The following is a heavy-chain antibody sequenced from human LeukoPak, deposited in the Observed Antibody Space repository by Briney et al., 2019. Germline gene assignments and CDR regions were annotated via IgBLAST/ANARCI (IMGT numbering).Heavy chain of an antibody. CDR1: GGSISSYY. CDR3: ARVSWFPGTSYYYMDV. D-gene: IGHD1-1*01. J-gene: IGHJ6*03. CDR2: IYYSGTT. Sequence: SETLSLTCTVSGGSISSYYWSWIRQPPGKGLEWIGYIYYSGTTNYNPSLKSRVTISVDTSKNQFSLKPSSVTAADTAVYYCARVSWFPGTSYYYMDVWGKGTTVTVSS. V-gene: IGHV4-59*01.